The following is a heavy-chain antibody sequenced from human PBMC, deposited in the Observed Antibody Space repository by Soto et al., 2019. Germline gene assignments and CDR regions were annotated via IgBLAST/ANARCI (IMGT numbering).Heavy chain of an antibody. Sequence: VQLVQSGAEVKKPGSSVKVSCKASGGTFSNYPFIWVRQAPGQGLDWMGGIIPIFGTTVYGQRFQGRVTITADESTNTAYMELSSLRSDDTAVYYCARGLYCGGGCYSHFDYWGQGTLVTVSS. V-gene: IGHV1-69*01. CDR1: GGTFSNYP. CDR2: IIPIFGTT. J-gene: IGHJ4*02. D-gene: IGHD2-21*02. CDR3: ARGLYCGGGCYSHFDY.